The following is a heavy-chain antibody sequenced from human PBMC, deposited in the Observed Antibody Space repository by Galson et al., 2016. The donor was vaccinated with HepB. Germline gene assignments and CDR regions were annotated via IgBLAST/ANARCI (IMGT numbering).Heavy chain of an antibody. D-gene: IGHD2-2*01. Sequence: SLRLSCAASGFTFNNYGMTWVRQAPGKGLGVVSSISRSGDSTDYADAVKGRFIISRDNTKNTLSLQMNSLRAEDTAVYYCVQGSTAPAVWGKGTTVTVSS. V-gene: IGHV3-23*01. CDR3: VQGSTAPAV. J-gene: IGHJ6*04. CDR1: GFTFNNYG. CDR2: ISRSGDST.